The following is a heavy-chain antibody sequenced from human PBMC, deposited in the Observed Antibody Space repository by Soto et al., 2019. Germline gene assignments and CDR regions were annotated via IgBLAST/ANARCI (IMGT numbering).Heavy chain of an antibody. D-gene: IGHD3-10*01. CDR3: ATAKITLVRGVPRLNWFDP. J-gene: IGHJ5*02. CDR1: GYTLTELS. CDR2: FDPEDGET. V-gene: IGHV1-24*01. Sequence: ASVKVSCKVSGYTLTELSMHWVRQAPGKGLEWMGGFDPEDGETIYAQKFRGRVTMTEDTSTDTAYMELSSLRSEDTAVYYCATAKITLVRGVPRLNWFDPWGQGTLVTAPQ.